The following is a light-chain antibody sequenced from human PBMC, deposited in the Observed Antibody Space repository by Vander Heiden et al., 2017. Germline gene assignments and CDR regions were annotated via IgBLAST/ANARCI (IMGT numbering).Light chain of an antibody. V-gene: IGKV3-11*01. CDR2: DAS. J-gene: IGKJ2*01. Sequence: EIVLTQSPATLSLSPGERATLSCRASQSVSSYLAWYQQKPGQAPRLLIYDASNRATGIPARLSGSGYGTDFTLTISSREPEDFAVYYCQQRSNWPSYTFGQGTKLEIK. CDR3: QQRSNWPSYT. CDR1: QSVSSY.